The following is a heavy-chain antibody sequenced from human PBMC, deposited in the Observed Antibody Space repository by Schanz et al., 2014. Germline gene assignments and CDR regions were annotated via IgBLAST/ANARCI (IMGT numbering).Heavy chain of an antibody. V-gene: IGHV3-21*01. CDR3: ARDFHGYGPHLDY. CDR1: GFTASSHS. Sequence: EVQLVESGGGVVRPGGSLRLSCTASGFTASSHSMNWVRQAPGKGLEWVSSISSRSSHIYYADSVKGRFTISGDSSKYTVYLQMNSLRADDTAVYYCARDFHGYGPHLDYWGQGSLVTVSS. D-gene: IGHD5-12*01. CDR2: ISSRSSHI. J-gene: IGHJ4*02.